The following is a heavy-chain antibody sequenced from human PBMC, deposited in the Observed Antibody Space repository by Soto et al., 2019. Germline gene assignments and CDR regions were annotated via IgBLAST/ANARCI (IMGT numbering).Heavy chain of an antibody. CDR2: ISAYNGNT. D-gene: IGHD4-17*01. Sequence: QVQLVQSGAEVKKPGASVKVSCKASGYTFTSYGISWVREAPGQGLEWMGWISAYNGNTNYAQKLQCRVTMTTDTSTSTAYMELRSLRSDDAAVYYSARAEVEDYGDYADAFDIWGQGTMVTVSS. CDR3: ARAEVEDYGDYADAFDI. CDR1: GYTFTSYG. V-gene: IGHV1-18*01. J-gene: IGHJ3*02.